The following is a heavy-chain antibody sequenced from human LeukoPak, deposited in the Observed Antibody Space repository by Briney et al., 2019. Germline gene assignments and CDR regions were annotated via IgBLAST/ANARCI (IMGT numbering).Heavy chain of an antibody. CDR2: TNPNSGNT. CDR3: VRGDLPTTVLNDPFNI. Sequence: ASVKVSCKASGYTFRTYDINWVRQAPGQGLEWLGWTNPNSGNTGYAPKFQGRVAMTRVTSINTAYMELFSLRSEDTAVYFCVRGDLPTTVLNDPFNIWGQGTMVTVSS. CDR1: GYTFRTYD. V-gene: IGHV1-8*01. D-gene: IGHD4-11*01. J-gene: IGHJ3*02.